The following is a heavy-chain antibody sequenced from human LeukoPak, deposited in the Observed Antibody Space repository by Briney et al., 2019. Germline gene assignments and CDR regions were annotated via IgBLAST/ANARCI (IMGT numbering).Heavy chain of an antibody. Sequence: SGGSLRLSCAASGFSFSDHAMNWVRQAPGKGLEWVSSLSETGETTDYADSVKGRFTISRDNSKNMLYLQMNSLRADDTAVYHCAKQWLVGIWGQGTLVTVSS. D-gene: IGHD6-19*01. V-gene: IGHV3-23*01. J-gene: IGHJ4*02. CDR2: LSETGETT. CDR1: GFSFSDHA. CDR3: AKQWLVGI.